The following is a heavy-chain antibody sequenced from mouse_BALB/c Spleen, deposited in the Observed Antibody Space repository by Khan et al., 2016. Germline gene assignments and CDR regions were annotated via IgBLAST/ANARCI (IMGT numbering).Heavy chain of an antibody. J-gene: IGHJ3*01. Sequence: VQLKQSGAELVKPGASVKLSCTASGFNIKDTYMHWVKQRPEQGLEWIGRIDPANGNTKYDPKFQGKATITADTSSNTAYLQLSSLTSEDTAVYYCARSSWEWFAYWGQGTPVTVSA. CDR3: ARSSWEWFAY. D-gene: IGHD4-1*01. CDR2: IDPANGNT. CDR1: GFNIKDTY. V-gene: IGHV14-3*02.